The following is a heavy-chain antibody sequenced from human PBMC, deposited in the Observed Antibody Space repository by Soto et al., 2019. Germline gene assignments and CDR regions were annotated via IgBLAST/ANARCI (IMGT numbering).Heavy chain of an antibody. D-gene: IGHD1-26*01. CDR2: ISYDGSNK. J-gene: IGHJ1*01. CDR1: GFTFSSYA. CDR3: ARDAYSGSYYFFGYFQR. V-gene: IGHV3-30-3*01. Sequence: GESLKISCAASGFTFSSYAMHWVRQAPGKGLEWVAVISYDGSNKYYADSVKGRFTISRDNSKNTLYLQMNSLRAEDTAVYYCARDAYSGSYYFFGYFQRWGQGTLVTVSS.